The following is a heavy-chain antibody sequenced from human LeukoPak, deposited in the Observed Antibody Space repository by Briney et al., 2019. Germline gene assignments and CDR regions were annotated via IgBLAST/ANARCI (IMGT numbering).Heavy chain of an antibody. CDR2: INPSGGST. CDR1: GYTFTNYY. Sequence: GASVKVSCKASGYTFTNYYMHWVRQAPGQGLEWMGIINPSGGSTSYAQKFQGRVTLTRDTSTSTVYMELSSLRSDDTAVYYCARDARTGAFDIWGQGATVTVSS. CDR3: ARDARTGAFDI. V-gene: IGHV1-46*01. D-gene: IGHD1-14*01. J-gene: IGHJ3*02.